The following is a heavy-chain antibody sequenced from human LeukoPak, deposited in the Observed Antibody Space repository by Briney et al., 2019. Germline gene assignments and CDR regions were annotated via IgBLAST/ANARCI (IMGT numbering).Heavy chain of an antibody. CDR2: IKSKTDGGTT. Sequence: NPGGSLRLSCAASGFTFSNAWMSWVRQAPGKGLEWVGRIKSKTDGGTTDYAAPVQGRFTISRDDSKNTLYLQMSSLKTEDTAVYYCTTGPEVVAATLAFDIWGQGTMVTVSS. V-gene: IGHV3-15*01. D-gene: IGHD2-15*01. CDR3: TTGPEVVAATLAFDI. J-gene: IGHJ3*02. CDR1: GFTFSNAW.